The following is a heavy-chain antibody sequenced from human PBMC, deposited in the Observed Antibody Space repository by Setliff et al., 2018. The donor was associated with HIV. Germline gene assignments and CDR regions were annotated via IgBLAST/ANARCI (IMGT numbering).Heavy chain of an antibody. D-gene: IGHD3-10*01. CDR2: IIPIFGTA. CDR1: GGTLSSYA. Sequence: SVKVSCKASGGTLSSYAISWVRQAPGQGLEWMGRIIPIFGTANYAQKFQGRVTITADKSTSTAYMELSSLRSEDTAVYYCARVGYYGSGSYYGVGYYYMDVWGKGTTVTVSS. CDR3: ARVGYYGSGSYYGVGYYYMDV. J-gene: IGHJ6*03. V-gene: IGHV1-69*06.